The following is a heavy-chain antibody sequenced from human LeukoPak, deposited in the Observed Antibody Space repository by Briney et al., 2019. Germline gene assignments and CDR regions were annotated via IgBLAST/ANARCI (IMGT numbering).Heavy chain of an antibody. CDR1: GFTFTTFA. D-gene: IGHD2-21*02. J-gene: IGHJ4*02. CDR3: VKRAYCGGDCYPDY. V-gene: IGHV3-23*01. CDR2: INHNGAST. Sequence: GGSLRLSCAASGFTFTTFAMSWVRHTPGKGLQWVSAINHNGASTYYADSVRGRFTISRDNSRNTLYLQLNSLRLEDTAVYYCVKRAYCGGDCYPDYWGQGTLVTVSS.